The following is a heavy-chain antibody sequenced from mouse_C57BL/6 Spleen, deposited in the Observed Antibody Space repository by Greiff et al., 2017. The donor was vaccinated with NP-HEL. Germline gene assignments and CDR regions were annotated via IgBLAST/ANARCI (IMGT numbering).Heavy chain of an antibody. CDR1: GFTFSDYG. Sequence: DVKLVESGGGLVKPGGSLKLSCAASGFTFSDYGMHWVRQAPEKGLEWVAYISSGSSTIYYADTVKGRFTISRDNAKNTLFLQMTSLRSEDTAMYYCARRRNYYGSSSYAMDDWGQGTSVTVSS. J-gene: IGHJ4*01. CDR3: ARRRNYYGSSSYAMDD. D-gene: IGHD1-1*01. V-gene: IGHV5-17*01. CDR2: ISSGSSTI.